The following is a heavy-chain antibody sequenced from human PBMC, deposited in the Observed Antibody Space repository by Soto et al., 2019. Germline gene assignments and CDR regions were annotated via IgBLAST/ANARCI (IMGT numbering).Heavy chain of an antibody. CDR3: ARGGALSTSWYWGDGLDS. Sequence: QVQLEQSGSEVKKSGSSVKVSCKASGYSFSSHAITWVRQAPGQGLEWMGGIIPVFGTPSYAQKFQGRVTISADKSTNTYSLELRSLRPEDTAVYYCARGGALSTSWYWGDGLDSWGQGTQVTVSS. V-gene: IGHV1-69*06. CDR1: GYSFSSHA. D-gene: IGHD6-13*01. CDR2: IIPVFGTP. J-gene: IGHJ4*02.